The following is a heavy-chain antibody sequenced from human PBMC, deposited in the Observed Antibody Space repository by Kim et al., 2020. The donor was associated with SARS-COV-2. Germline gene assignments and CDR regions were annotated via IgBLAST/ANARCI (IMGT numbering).Heavy chain of an antibody. Sequence: YAASVRGRFTISRDDSRSIAYLQMNSLKSEDTAVYYCSRNDSSGYRAFDIWGQGTMVTVSS. J-gene: IGHJ3*02. V-gene: IGHV3-49*02. D-gene: IGHD3-22*01. CDR3: SRNDSSGYRAFDI.